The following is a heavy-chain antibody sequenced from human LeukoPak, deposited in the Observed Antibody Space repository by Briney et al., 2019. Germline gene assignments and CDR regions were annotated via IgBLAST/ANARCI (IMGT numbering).Heavy chain of an antibody. D-gene: IGHD1-1*01. CDR1: GFTVSSNY. CDR2: IYSGGST. V-gene: IGHV3-53*01. Sequence: GGSLRLSCAASGFTVSSNYMSWVRQAPGKGLEWVSVIYSGGSTYYADSVKGRFTISRDNSKNTLYLQMNSLRAEDTAVYYCAKTGNPATGDYWGQGTLVTVSS. J-gene: IGHJ4*02. CDR3: AKTGNPATGDY.